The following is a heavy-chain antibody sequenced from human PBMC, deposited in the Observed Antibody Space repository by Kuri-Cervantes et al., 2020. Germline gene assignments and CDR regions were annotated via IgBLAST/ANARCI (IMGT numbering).Heavy chain of an antibody. V-gene: IGHV3-23*01. J-gene: IGHJ6*03. CDR1: GFTFDDYA. CDR3: AKGHGDYYYCMDV. CDR2: ISGGGGST. Sequence: GGSLRLSCVASGFTFDDYAMHWVRQAPGKGLEWVSLISGGGGSTYSADSVKGRFTISRDNSKNTLYLQMNSLRAEDTAVYYCAKGHGDYYYCMDVWGKGTTVTVSS. D-gene: IGHD4-17*01.